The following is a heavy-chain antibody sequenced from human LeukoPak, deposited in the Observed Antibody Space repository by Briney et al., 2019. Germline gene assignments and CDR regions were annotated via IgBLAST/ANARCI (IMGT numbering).Heavy chain of an antibody. D-gene: IGHD3-3*01. CDR1: GYTFTGYY. Sequence: ASVKVSCKASGYTFTGYYMHWERQAPGQGLEWMGWINPNSGGTNYAQKFQGRVTMTRDTSISTAYMELSRLRSDDTAVYYCARTLVEWLLYGRWFDPWGQGTLVTDSS. V-gene: IGHV1-2*02. J-gene: IGHJ5*02. CDR2: INPNSGGT. CDR3: ARTLVEWLLYGRWFDP.